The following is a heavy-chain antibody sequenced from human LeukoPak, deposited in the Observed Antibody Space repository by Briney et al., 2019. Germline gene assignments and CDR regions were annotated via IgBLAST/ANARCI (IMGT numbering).Heavy chain of an antibody. V-gene: IGHV4-59*01. CDR1: GGPISSNY. CDR2: IYSSGST. Sequence: SETLSLTCTVSGGPISSNYWSWIRQPPGKGLEWIGYIYSSGSTNYNPSLKSRVTMSVDTSKNQFSLKLTSVTAADTAVYYCVRAFWSGYYYVFDYWGQGTLVTVSS. CDR3: VRAFWSGYYYVFDY. D-gene: IGHD3-3*01. J-gene: IGHJ4*02.